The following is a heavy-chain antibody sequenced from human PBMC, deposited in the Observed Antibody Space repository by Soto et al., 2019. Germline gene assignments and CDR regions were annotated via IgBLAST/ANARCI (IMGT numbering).Heavy chain of an antibody. Sequence: GGSLRLSCAVSGFPFSSYAMSWVRQSPGKGLEWVSGISGDGYHTYYADSVKGRSIISRDNSKNTLYLRMNTLRAGDTAVYFCAKGRGSGGYDGEYWGQGILVTVSS. CDR1: GFPFSSYA. J-gene: IGHJ4*02. D-gene: IGHD6-19*01. CDR3: AKGRGSGGYDGEY. V-gene: IGHV3-23*01. CDR2: ISGDGYHT.